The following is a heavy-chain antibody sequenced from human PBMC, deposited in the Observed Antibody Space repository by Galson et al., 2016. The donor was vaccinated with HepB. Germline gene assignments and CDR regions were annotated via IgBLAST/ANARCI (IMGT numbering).Heavy chain of an antibody. CDR2: ISWNSGSL. V-gene: IGHV3-9*01. CDR1: GFNFGDYA. CDR3: VKGDLPKIDFWSGFFD. Sequence: SLRLSCAASGFNFGDYAMHWVRQRPGKGPEWVSGISWNSGSLGYVDSVKGRFIISRDNAKNSLYLQMNSLRAVDTALYYCVKGDLPKIDFWSGFFDWGQGTLVTVSS. J-gene: IGHJ4*02. D-gene: IGHD3-3*01.